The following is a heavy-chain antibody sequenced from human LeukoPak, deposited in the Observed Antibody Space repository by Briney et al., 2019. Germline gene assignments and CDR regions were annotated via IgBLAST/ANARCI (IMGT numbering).Heavy chain of an antibody. J-gene: IGHJ4*02. CDR3: ARHFWSIPSRPVDY. D-gene: IGHD3-3*01. Sequence: SETLSLSCTVSGGSISSSSHSWGWIRQPPGKGLEWIGSIYYSGSTYYNPSLKSRVTLSVDTSKNQFSLKLSSVTVADTAVYYCARHFWSIPSRPVDYWGQGTLVTVSS. CDR2: IYYSGST. CDR1: GGSISSSSHS. V-gene: IGHV4-39*01.